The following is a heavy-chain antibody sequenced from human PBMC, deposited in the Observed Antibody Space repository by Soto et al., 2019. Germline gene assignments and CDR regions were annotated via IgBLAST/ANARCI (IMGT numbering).Heavy chain of an antibody. CDR2: NYYSGIT. Sequence: QVQLQESGPGLVKPSQTLSLTCTVSGGSISSGGYYWTWIRQHPGKGLEWIGYNYYSGITYYNPSLKSRVNMPRATSKNQFSLKLSSVTSADTAVSYCARGSSIAGLYYGMDVWGQATTVTVSS. V-gene: IGHV4-31*03. J-gene: IGHJ6*01. CDR1: GGSISSGGYY. CDR3: ARGSSIAGLYYGMDV. D-gene: IGHD6-6*01.